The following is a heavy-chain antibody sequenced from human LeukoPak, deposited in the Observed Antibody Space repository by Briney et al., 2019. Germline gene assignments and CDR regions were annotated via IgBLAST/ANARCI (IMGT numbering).Heavy chain of an antibody. V-gene: IGHV3-7*01. CDR3: ARDGTAAGLYFDL. Sequence: GGSLRLSCEVSGFTFTDYWMNWVRQAPGKGPEWVASIRQDGSEKTYVDSVKGRFTISRDNTRNSLSLQLNGLRAEDTAVYYCARDGTAAGLYFDLWGQGTLVTVSS. CDR2: IRQDGSEK. J-gene: IGHJ4*01. D-gene: IGHD6-13*01. CDR1: GFTFTDYW.